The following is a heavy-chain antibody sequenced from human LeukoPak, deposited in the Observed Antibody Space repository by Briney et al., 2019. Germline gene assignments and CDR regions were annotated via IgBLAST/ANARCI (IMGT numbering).Heavy chain of an antibody. CDR2: IYYSGST. Sequence: SETLSLTCTVSGGSISSSSYYWGWICQPPGKGLEWIGSIYYSGSTYYNPSLKSRATISVDTSKNQFSLKLSSVTAADTAVYYCARGGQDLLSDAFDIWGQGTMVTVSS. V-gene: IGHV4-39*07. J-gene: IGHJ3*02. CDR3: ARGGQDLLSDAFDI. CDR1: GGSISSSSYY. D-gene: IGHD2/OR15-2a*01.